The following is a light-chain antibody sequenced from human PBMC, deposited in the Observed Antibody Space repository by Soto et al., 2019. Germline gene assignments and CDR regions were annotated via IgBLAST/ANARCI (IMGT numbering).Light chain of an antibody. CDR3: QSYDSSLRGRV. CDR2: GNT. Sequence: QSVLTKAHSVSVAPGQRVTISFTGTRSNMGAGFDVHCYHQQLPGTAPKLLIFGNTNRPSGVPDRFSGSKSGTSASLAITGLQAEDEGDYYCQSYDSSLRGRVFGGGTK. J-gene: IGLJ3*02. CDR1: RSNMGAGFD. V-gene: IGLV1-40*01.